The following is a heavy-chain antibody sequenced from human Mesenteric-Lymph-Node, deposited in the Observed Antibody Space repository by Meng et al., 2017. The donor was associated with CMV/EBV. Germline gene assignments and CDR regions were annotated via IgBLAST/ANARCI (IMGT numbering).Heavy chain of an antibody. J-gene: IGHJ4*02. V-gene: IGHV3-11*01. Sequence: FTFRDYYMSWIRQAPGKGLEWVSYISSSGSTIYYADSVKSRFTISRDNAKNSLYLQMNSLRAEDTAVYYCARDQGGYGSGSYYNPLDYWGQGTLVTVSS. CDR1: FTFRDYY. CDR3: ARDQGGYGSGSYYNPLDY. D-gene: IGHD3-10*01. CDR2: ISSSGSTI.